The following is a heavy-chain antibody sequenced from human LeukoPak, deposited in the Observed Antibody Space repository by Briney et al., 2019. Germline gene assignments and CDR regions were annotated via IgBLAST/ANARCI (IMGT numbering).Heavy chain of an antibody. CDR3: ARRPYTGYDNAFDI. CDR2: IYSGDST. V-gene: IGHV3-66*01. Sequence: GGSLRLSCAASGFTFNYYAMSWVRQAPGKGLEWVSIIYSGDSTYYADSVEGRFSISRDNSKNTLYLQMKSLRAEDTAVYYCARRPYTGYDNAFDIWGQGTMVIVSS. J-gene: IGHJ3*02. D-gene: IGHD5-12*01. CDR1: GFTFNYYA.